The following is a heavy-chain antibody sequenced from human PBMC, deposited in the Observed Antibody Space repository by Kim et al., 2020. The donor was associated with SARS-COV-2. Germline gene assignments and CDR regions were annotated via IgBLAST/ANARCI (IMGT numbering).Heavy chain of an antibody. D-gene: IGHD5-12*01. Sequence: GGSLRLSCAASGFTFSSYGMHWVRQAPGKGLEWVAVIWYDGSNKYYADSVKGRFTISRYNSKNTLYLQMNSLSAEDTSVYYCSKGTPYVGTRGYDLGYYFDTWSQGTLVTVSS. CDR2: IWYDGSNK. V-gene: IGHV3-33*06. CDR1: GFTFSSYG. J-gene: IGHJ4*01. CDR3: SKGTPYVGTRGYDLGYYFDT.